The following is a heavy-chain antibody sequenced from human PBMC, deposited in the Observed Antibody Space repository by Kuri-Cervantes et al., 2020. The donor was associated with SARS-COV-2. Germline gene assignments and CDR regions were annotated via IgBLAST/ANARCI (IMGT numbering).Heavy chain of an antibody. Sequence: SETLSLTCTVSGGSISRSSYYWGWIRQPPGKGLEWIGSIYYSGSTYYNPSFKSRVTISVDTSKNQFSLKLSSVTAADTAVYYCARQMMSSITIFGVVITRNWFDPWGQGTLVTVSS. CDR1: GGSISRSSYY. J-gene: IGHJ5*02. V-gene: IGHV4-39*01. CDR3: ARQMMSSITIFGVVITRNWFDP. CDR2: IYYSGST. D-gene: IGHD3-3*01.